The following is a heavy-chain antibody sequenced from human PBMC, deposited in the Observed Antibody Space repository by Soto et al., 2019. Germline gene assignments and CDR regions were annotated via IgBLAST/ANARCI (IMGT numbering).Heavy chain of an antibody. CDR2: IIPIFGTA. J-gene: IGHJ4*02. CDR1: GGTFSSYA. CDR3: VRDGGVYDYSPFDY. Sequence: QVQLVQSGAEVKKPGSSVKVSCKASGGTFSSYAISWVLQAPGQGLEWMGGIIPIFGTADYAQKFQVRVTINADESTSTAYMELSSLRSEDTAVYYCVRDGGVYDYSPFDYWGQGTLVTVSS. D-gene: IGHD4-4*01. V-gene: IGHV1-69*12.